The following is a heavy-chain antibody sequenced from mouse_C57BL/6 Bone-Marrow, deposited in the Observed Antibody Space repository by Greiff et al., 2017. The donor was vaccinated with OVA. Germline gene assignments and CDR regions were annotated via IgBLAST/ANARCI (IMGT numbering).Heavy chain of an antibody. Sequence: QVQLKQPGAELVKPGASVKMSCKASGYTFTSYWITWVKQRPGQGLEWIGDIYPGSGSTNYNEKFKSKATLTVDTSSSTAYMQLSSLTSEDSAVDDCARAGLSLRPYYLDYWGQGTTLTVSS. V-gene: IGHV1-55*01. CDR2: IYPGSGST. J-gene: IGHJ2*01. D-gene: IGHD1-2*01. CDR1: GYTFTSYW. CDR3: ARAGLSLRPYYLDY.